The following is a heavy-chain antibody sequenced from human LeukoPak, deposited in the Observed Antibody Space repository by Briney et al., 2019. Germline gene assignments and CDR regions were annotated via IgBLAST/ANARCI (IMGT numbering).Heavy chain of an antibody. CDR1: GFTFSTYG. CDR3: ARDYYYGSGNYYNHALDY. D-gene: IGHD3-10*01. J-gene: IGHJ4*02. V-gene: IGHV3-30*04. CDR2: ISNDGSSE. Sequence: GGSLRLSCAASGFTFSTYGIHWVRQAPGKGLEWVALISNDGSSEYYADSLKGRFTISRDNSKNTLYLQINSLRPEDTAVYYCARDYYYGSGNYYNHALDYWGQGTLVTVSS.